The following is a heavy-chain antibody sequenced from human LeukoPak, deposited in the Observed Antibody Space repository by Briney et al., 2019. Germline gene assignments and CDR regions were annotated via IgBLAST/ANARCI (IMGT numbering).Heavy chain of an antibody. D-gene: IGHD3-16*01. V-gene: IGHV4-59*08. CDR2: IYYSGST. CDR3: ARAVWGSFDY. J-gene: IGHJ4*02. Sequence: PSETLSLTCTVSGGSISSYYWSWIRQPPGKGLEWIGYIYYSGSTNYNPSLKSRVTISVDTSKNQFSLKLSSVTAADTAVYYCARAVWGSFDYWGQGTLVTVSS. CDR1: GGSISSYY.